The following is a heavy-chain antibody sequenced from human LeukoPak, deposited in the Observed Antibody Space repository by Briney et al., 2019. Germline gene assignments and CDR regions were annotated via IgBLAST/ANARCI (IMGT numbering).Heavy chain of an antibody. D-gene: IGHD1-14*01. V-gene: IGHV4-39*07. Sequence: SETLSLTCTVSGGSISSSSYYWGWIRQPPGKGLEWIGSIYYSGSTYYNPSLKSRVTISVDTSKNQFSLKLSSVTAADTAVYYCAREEGSRSNAVYYYYYGMDVWGQGTTVTVSS. CDR3: AREEGSRSNAVYYYYYGMDV. CDR1: GGSISSSSYY. J-gene: IGHJ6*02. CDR2: IYYSGST.